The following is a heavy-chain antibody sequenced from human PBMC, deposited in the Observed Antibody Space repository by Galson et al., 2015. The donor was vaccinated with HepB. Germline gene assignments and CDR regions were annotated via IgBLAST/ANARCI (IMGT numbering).Heavy chain of an antibody. Sequence: SLRLSCAASGFTFSSYGMHWVRQAPGKGLEWVAVISYDGSNKYYADSVKGRFTISRDNSKNTLYLQMNSLRAEDTAVYYCAKDSGPYFDYWGQGTLVTVSS. D-gene: IGHD6-25*01. CDR2: ISYDGSNK. V-gene: IGHV3-30*18. CDR3: AKDSGPYFDY. CDR1: GFTFSSYG. J-gene: IGHJ4*02.